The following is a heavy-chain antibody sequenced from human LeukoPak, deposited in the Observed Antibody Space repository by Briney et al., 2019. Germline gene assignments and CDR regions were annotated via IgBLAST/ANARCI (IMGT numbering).Heavy chain of an antibody. J-gene: IGHJ3*02. V-gene: IGHV3-21*01. CDR3: ARVSGTDSKTI. CDR2: ISSSSSYI. CDR1: GFTFSSYE. D-gene: IGHD2-15*01. Sequence: GGSLRLSCAASGFTFSSYEMNWVRQAPGKGLEWVSSISSSSSYIYYADSVKGRFTISRDNAKNSLYLQMNSLRAEDTAVYYCARVSGTDSKTIWGQGTMVTVSS.